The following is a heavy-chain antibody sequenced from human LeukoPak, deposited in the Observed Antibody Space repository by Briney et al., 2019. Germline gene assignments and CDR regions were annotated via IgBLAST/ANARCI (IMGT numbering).Heavy chain of an antibody. CDR2: IYYSGST. CDR3: ARRSPSGYYYMDV. CDR1: GGSISSSSYY. J-gene: IGHJ6*03. Sequence: SETLSLTCTVSGGSISSSSYYWGWIRQPPGKGLEWIGSIYYSGSTYYDPSLKSRVTISVDTSKNQFSLKLSSVTAADTAVYYCARRSPSGYYYMDVWGKGTTVTVSS. V-gene: IGHV4-39*01.